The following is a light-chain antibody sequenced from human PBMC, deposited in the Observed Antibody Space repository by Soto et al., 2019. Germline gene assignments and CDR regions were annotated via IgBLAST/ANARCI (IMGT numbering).Light chain of an antibody. CDR2: GAR. Sequence: EIVMSQSPATVSVYPGGRATLYCRARQSISDTLAWYQQKPGQAPRLLIYGARTRGPGSPDRFRGSGSGTDFTLTSSRLEHEDVAVYYCQQYGRSGTFGQGTKV. J-gene: IGKJ1*01. CDR3: QQYGRSGT. V-gene: IGKV3-20*01. CDR1: QSISDT.